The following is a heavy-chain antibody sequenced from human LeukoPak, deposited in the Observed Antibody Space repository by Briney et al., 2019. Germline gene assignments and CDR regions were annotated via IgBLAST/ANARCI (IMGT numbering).Heavy chain of an antibody. Sequence: ASVKVSCKASGYTFSNHAMHWVRQAPGQRLEWMGWINAGNGDTKHSQNFQGRVTITRDTSASTTYMELSSLRSEDTAAYYCARDPGSRSYWSNSGMDVWGQGTTVTVSS. CDR3: ARDPGSRSYWSNSGMDV. D-gene: IGHD3-10*01. V-gene: IGHV1-3*01. CDR2: INAGNGDT. J-gene: IGHJ6*02. CDR1: GYTFSNHA.